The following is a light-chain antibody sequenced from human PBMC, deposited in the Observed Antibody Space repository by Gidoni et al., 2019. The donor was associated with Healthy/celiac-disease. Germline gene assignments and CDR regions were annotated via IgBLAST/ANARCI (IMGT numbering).Light chain of an antibody. CDR3: QQRSNWLT. J-gene: IGKJ4*01. Sequence: EIVLTQSPATLSLSPGERATLSCRASQSVSSYLAWYQQKPGQAPRLLIYDASNRATGIPARFSGSGYGTDFTLTISSREPEEFAVYYWQQRSNWLTFGGGTKVEIK. CDR1: QSVSSY. V-gene: IGKV3-11*01. CDR2: DAS.